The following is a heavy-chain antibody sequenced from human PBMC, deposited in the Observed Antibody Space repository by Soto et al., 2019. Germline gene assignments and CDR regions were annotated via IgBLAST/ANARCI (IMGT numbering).Heavy chain of an antibody. D-gene: IGHD2-8*01. J-gene: IGHJ6*02. V-gene: IGHV4-30-4*02. CDR1: GGSISSGEYY. CDR2: IYYSGTT. CDR3: ARDGGFCTNGVCPVYYYYGMDV. Sequence: SDTLSLTCTVSGGSISSGEYYWSWIRQPPGEGLEWIGNIYYSGTTYNNPSLKSRVTISVDTSNNQFSLKLSSVTAADTAVYYCARDGGFCTNGVCPVYYYYGMDVWGQGTTVT.